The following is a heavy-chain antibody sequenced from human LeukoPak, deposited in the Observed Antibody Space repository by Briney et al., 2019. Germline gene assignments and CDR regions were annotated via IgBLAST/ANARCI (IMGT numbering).Heavy chain of an antibody. Sequence: SVKVSCKASGGTFRSYTISWVRQAPGQGLEWMGRIISILGIANYAQKFEGRVTITADKSTSTAYMDLSSLRSEDTGVYYCAKLTCYYGSGSLSYWGQGTLVTVSS. J-gene: IGHJ4*02. CDR3: AKLTCYYGSGSLSY. V-gene: IGHV1-69*02. CDR2: IISILGIA. D-gene: IGHD3-10*01. CDR1: GGTFRSYT.